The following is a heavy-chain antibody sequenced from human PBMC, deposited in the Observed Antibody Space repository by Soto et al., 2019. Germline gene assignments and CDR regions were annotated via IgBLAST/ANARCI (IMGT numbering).Heavy chain of an antibody. CDR1: GGAFTNYS. V-gene: IGHV1-69*06. J-gene: IGHJ6*02. Sequence: QVQLLQSGAEVKKPGSSVKVSCKISGGAFTNYSLNWVRHAPGQGLEWLGGIIPLHNTSNYSLKLLGRGSVTADISSNTVYMHLSGLTSDVTATYYCAIWSNWNPLCYRGMDLWGQGTTVTVSS. CDR2: IIPLHNTS. D-gene: IGHD1-20*01. CDR3: AIWSNWNPLCYRGMDL.